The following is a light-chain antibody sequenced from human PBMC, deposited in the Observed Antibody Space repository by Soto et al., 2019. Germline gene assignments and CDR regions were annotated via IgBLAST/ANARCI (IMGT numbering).Light chain of an antibody. V-gene: IGLV1-47*01. CDR3: AAWDYGLSGLYV. CDR2: RNN. CDR1: SSNIGTNY. J-gene: IGLJ1*01. Sequence: QSVLTQPPSASGTPGQRVTISCSGSSSNIGTNYVYWYQKLPGTAPQLLIFRNNQRPSGVPDRFSGSKSGTSASLAISGIRSEDEAYYYCAAWDYGLSGLYVFGTGTKLTVL.